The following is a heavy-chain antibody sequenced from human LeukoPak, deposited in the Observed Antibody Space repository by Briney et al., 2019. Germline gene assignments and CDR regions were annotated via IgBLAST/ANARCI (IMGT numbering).Heavy chain of an antibody. CDR3: ARAALWFGESNGGDY. Sequence: GGSLRLSCAASGFTFSSYWMHWVRQAPGKGLVWVSRINSDGSSTSYADSVKGRFTISRDNSKNTLYLQMNSLRAEDTAVYYCARAALWFGESNGGDYWGQGTLVTVSS. D-gene: IGHD3-10*01. V-gene: IGHV3-74*01. CDR2: INSDGSST. CDR1: GFTFSSYW. J-gene: IGHJ4*02.